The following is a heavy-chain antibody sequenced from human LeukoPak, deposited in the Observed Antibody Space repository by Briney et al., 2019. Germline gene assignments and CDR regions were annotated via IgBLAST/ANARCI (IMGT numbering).Heavy chain of an antibody. Sequence: PGGSLRLSCAASGFTFITYSMTWVRQAPGRGLEWVSAITGSGAFTDYADSVKGRFTISRDNPKNSLYLQMNSLRAEDTALYYCAKDLRDGYNSGYFDYWGQGTLVTVSS. J-gene: IGHJ4*02. V-gene: IGHV3-23*01. CDR1: GFTFITYS. D-gene: IGHD5-24*01. CDR2: ITGSGAFT. CDR3: AKDLRDGYNSGYFDY.